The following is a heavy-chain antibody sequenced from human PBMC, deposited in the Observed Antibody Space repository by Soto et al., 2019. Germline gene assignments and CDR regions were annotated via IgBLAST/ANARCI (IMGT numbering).Heavy chain of an antibody. CDR3: GRDLLAVAGNDY. J-gene: IGHJ4*02. Sequence: SETLSLTCTVSGGSISSYYWSWIRQPPGKGLEWIGYIYYSGSTNYNPSLKSRVTISVDTSKNQFSMKLSSVTAADTAVYYCGRDLLAVAGNDYWGQGTLVTVSS. CDR2: IYYSGST. D-gene: IGHD6-19*01. V-gene: IGHV4-59*01. CDR1: GGSISSYY.